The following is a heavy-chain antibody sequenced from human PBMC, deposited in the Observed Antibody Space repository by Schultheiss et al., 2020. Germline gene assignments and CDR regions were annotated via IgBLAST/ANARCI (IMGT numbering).Heavy chain of an antibody. CDR1: GFTFSSYA. CDR3: ARAVAATNYYYYGMDV. Sequence: GESLKISCAASGFTFSSYAMHWVRQAPGKGLEWVAVISYDKSNKYYADSVKGRFTISRDNSKNTLYLQMNSLRAEDTAVYYCARAVAATNYYYYGMDVWGQGTTVTVSS. D-gene: IGHD6-19*01. J-gene: IGHJ6*02. V-gene: IGHV3-30-3*01. CDR2: ISYDKSNK.